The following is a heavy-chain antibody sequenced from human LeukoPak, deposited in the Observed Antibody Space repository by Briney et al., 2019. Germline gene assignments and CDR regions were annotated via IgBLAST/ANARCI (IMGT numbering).Heavy chain of an antibody. Sequence: GRFTISRDNAKNSVYLQMNSLRAEDTAAYYCVRAIAAAGSYWGQGTRVTVSS. J-gene: IGHJ4*02. D-gene: IGHD6-13*01. CDR3: VRAIAAAGSY. V-gene: IGHV3-11*06.